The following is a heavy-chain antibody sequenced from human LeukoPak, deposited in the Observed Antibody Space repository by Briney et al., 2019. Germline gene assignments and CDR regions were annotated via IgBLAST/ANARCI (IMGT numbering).Heavy chain of an antibody. D-gene: IGHD1-26*01. CDR2: INPNSGGT. CDR1: GYTFTGYY. CDR3: ARDDIVRATSHYNWSDP. Sequence: ASVKVSCKASGYTFTGYYMHWVRQAPGQGLEWMGRINPNSGGTNYAQKFQGRVTMTRDTSISTAYMELSRLRSDDTAVYYCARDDIVRATSHYNWSDPWGQGTLVTVSS. V-gene: IGHV1-2*06. J-gene: IGHJ5*02.